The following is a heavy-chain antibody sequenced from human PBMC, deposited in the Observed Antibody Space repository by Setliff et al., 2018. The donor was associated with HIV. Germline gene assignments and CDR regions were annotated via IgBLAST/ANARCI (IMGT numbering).Heavy chain of an antibody. D-gene: IGHD2-15*01. CDR2: IGTTGDI. CDR1: GFTFSSHD. CDR3: ARAPPRFGGSWGSYYYMDV. Sequence: GESLKISCAASGFTFSSHDLHWVRHAPGKGLEWVSAIGTTGDIYYSYYVKGRFSVSRDNAKSSLYLQMNSLRAGDTGVYYCARAPPRFGGSWGSYYYMDVWGKGTMVTVSS. V-gene: IGHV3-13*01. J-gene: IGHJ6*03.